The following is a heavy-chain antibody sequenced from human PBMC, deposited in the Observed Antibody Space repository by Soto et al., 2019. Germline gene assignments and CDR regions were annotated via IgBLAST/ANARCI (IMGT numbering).Heavy chain of an antibody. V-gene: IGHV4-39*01. CDR2: IYYSGST. CDR1: GGSISSSSYY. J-gene: IGHJ4*02. D-gene: IGHD6-19*01. CDR3: ARQEASGWESFDY. Sequence: QLQLQESGPGLVKPSETLSLTCTVSGGSISSSSYYWGWIRQPPGKGLEWIGPIYYSGSTYYNPSLNSRVTLSVDTSKNLSTLKLSSVTAADTAVYCCARQEASGWESFDYWVQGTLVTVS.